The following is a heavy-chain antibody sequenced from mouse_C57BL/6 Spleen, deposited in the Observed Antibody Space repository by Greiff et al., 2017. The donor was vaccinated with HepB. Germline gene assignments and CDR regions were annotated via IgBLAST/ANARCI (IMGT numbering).Heavy chain of an antibody. J-gene: IGHJ2*01. CDR2: ISYDGSN. V-gene: IGHV3-6*01. D-gene: IGHD1-1*01. CDR1: GYSITSGYY. CDR3: ARDREDYYGSSLFDY. Sequence: EVKLMESGPGLVKPSQSLSLTCSVTGYSITSGYYWNWIRQFPGNKLEWMGYISYDGSNNYNPSLKNRISITRDTSKNQFFLKLNSVTTEDTATYYCARDREDYYGSSLFDYWGQGTTLTVSS.